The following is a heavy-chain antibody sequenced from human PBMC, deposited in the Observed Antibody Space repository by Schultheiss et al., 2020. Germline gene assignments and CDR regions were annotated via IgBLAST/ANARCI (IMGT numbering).Heavy chain of an antibody. Sequence: SQPLSLTCAVYGGSFSGYYWSWIRQPPGKGLEWIGEINHSGSTYYNPSLKSRVTISVDTSKNQFSLKLSSVTAADTAVYYCARGGRDYYYYGMDVWGQGTTVTVSS. V-gene: IGHV4-34*01. CDR2: INHSGST. CDR1: GGSFSGYY. J-gene: IGHJ6*02. CDR3: ARGGRDYYYYGMDV. D-gene: IGHD3-10*01.